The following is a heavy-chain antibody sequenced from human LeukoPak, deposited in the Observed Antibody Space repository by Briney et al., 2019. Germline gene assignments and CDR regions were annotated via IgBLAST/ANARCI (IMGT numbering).Heavy chain of an antibody. J-gene: IGHJ6*03. V-gene: IGHV3-30*02. CDR2: IRYDGSNK. Sequence: GGSLRLSCAASGFTFSSYGMHWVRQAPGKGLEWVAFIRYDGSNKYYADSVKGRFTISRDNSKNTLYLQMNSLRAEETAVYYCAKDPAKYQLLGNYMDVWGKGTTVTVSS. D-gene: IGHD2-2*01. CDR1: GFTFSSYG. CDR3: AKDPAKYQLLGNYMDV.